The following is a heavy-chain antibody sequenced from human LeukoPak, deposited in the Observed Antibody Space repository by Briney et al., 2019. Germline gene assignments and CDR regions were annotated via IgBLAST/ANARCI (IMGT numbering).Heavy chain of an antibody. CDR1: GYTFTGNY. Sequence: ASVKVSCKASGYTFTGNYMHWVRQAPGQGLEWMGWINPNSGGTNYAQKFQGRVTMTRDTSISTAYMELSRLRSDDTAVYYCARDYGGNSEYYFDYWGQGTLVTVSS. V-gene: IGHV1-2*02. CDR2: INPNSGGT. CDR3: ARDYGGNSEYYFDY. D-gene: IGHD4-23*01. J-gene: IGHJ4*02.